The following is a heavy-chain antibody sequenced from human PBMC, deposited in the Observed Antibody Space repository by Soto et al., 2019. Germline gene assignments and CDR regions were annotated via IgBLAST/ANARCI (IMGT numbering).Heavy chain of an antibody. J-gene: IGHJ6*02. CDR3: ARGGWFGELSPHHGMDV. Sequence: EVQLVESGGGLVKPGGSLRLSCAASGFTFSSYSMNWVRQAPGKGLEWVSSISSSSSYIYYADSVKGRFTISRDNAKNXXYLQMNSLRAEDTAVYYCARGGWFGELSPHHGMDVWGQGTTVTVSS. CDR2: ISSSSSYI. CDR1: GFTFSSYS. V-gene: IGHV3-21*01. D-gene: IGHD3-10*01.